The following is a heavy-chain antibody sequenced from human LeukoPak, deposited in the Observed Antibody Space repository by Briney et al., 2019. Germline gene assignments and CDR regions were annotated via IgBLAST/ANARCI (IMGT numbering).Heavy chain of an antibody. CDR3: ARDNPYYYDTRGSWFDP. J-gene: IGHJ5*02. Sequence: ASVKVSCKASGYTFTGYYMHWVRQAPGQGLEWMGWINPNSGGTNYAQKFQGRVTMTRDTSISTAYMELRSLRSDDTAVYYCARDNPYYYDTRGSWFDPWGQGTLVTVSS. CDR1: GYTFTGYY. D-gene: IGHD3-22*01. V-gene: IGHV1-2*02. CDR2: INPNSGGT.